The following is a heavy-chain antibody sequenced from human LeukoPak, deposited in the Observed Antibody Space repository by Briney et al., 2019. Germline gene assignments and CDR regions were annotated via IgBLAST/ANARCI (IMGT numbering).Heavy chain of an antibody. CDR2: IYYSGST. CDR1: GGSISSSSYY. CDR3: ARGRGGAAQYQNFDY. Sequence: SETLSLTCTVSGGSISSSSYYWGWIRQPPGKGLEWIGSIYYSGSTYYNPSLKSRVTISVDTSKNQFSLKLSSVTAADTAVYYCARGRGGAAQYQNFDYWGQGTLVTVSS. D-gene: IGHD2-2*01. V-gene: IGHV4-39*07. J-gene: IGHJ4*02.